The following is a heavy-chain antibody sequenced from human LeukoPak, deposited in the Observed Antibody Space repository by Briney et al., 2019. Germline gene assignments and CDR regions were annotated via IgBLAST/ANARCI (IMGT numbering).Heavy chain of an antibody. CDR1: GGTFSSYA. J-gene: IGHJ5*02. CDR2: IIPIFGTA. CDR3: ARDYYDSSGYSNWFDP. D-gene: IGHD3-22*01. V-gene: IGHV1-69*13. Sequence: ASVKVSCKASGGTFSSYAISWVRQAPGQGLEWMGGIIPIFGTANYAQKFQGRVTITADESTSTAYMELSGLRSEDTAVYYCARDYYDSSGYSNWFDPWGQGTLVTVSS.